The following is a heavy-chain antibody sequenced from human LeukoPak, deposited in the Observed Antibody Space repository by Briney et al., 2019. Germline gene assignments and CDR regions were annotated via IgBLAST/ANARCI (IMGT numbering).Heavy chain of an antibody. CDR1: GFTFSRYA. CDR3: AKDLDSTDLYDNAD. D-gene: IGHD6-19*01. CDR2: IGTNEQRT. V-gene: IGHV3-23*01. Sequence: PGGSLRLSCVASGFTFSRYAMNWVRQTPGKGLECVSLIGTNEQRTHYADSVKGRFTISRDNSKNTLFLQMNSLRAEDTAVYYCAKDLDSTDLYDNADWGQGTLVTVSS. J-gene: IGHJ1*01.